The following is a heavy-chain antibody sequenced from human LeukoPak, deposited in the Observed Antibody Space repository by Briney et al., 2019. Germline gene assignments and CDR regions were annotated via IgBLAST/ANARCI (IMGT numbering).Heavy chain of an antibody. Sequence: PSETLSLTCTVSGGSISSSSYSWGRIRQPPGKGLEWIGSIYYSGSTYYNPSLKSRVTISVDTSKNQFSLKLSSVTAADTAVYYCASLQGYDSSGYYYALSYYYYMDVWGKGTTVTVSS. CDR2: IYYSGST. D-gene: IGHD3-22*01. V-gene: IGHV4-39*01. J-gene: IGHJ6*03. CDR1: GGSISSSSYS. CDR3: ASLQGYDSSGYYYALSYYYYMDV.